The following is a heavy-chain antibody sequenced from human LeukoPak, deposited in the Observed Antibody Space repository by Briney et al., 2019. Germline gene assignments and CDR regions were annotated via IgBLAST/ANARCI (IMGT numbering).Heavy chain of an antibody. CDR2: IFGSGGST. Sequence: RGSLRLSCAASGFTFSSYAMYRVRQAPGKGLEWVSGIFGSGGSTQYADSVKGRFTISRDNSKNTVYLQMNSLRAEDTAVYYCAKTTTGYSSGRFPGWPVDYWGQGTLVTVSS. CDR1: GFTFSSYA. V-gene: IGHV3-23*01. D-gene: IGHD6-19*01. CDR3: AKTTTGYSSGRFPGWPVDY. J-gene: IGHJ4*02.